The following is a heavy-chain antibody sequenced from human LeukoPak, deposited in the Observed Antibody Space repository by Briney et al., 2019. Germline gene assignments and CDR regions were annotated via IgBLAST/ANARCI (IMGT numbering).Heavy chain of an antibody. J-gene: IGHJ4*02. Sequence: SETLSLTCTVSGGSISSYYWSWIRQPPGKGLEWIGYIYYSGSTNYNPSLKSRVTISVDTSKNQFSLKLSSVTAADTAVYYCARYQRYGDYRDYWGQGTLVTVSS. V-gene: IGHV4-59*01. CDR3: ARYQRYGDYRDY. CDR2: IYYSGST. CDR1: GGSISSYY. D-gene: IGHD4-17*01.